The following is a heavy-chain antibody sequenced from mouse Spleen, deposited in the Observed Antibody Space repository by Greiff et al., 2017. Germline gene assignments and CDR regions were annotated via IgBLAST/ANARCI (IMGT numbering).Heavy chain of an antibody. J-gene: IGHJ2*01. CDR3: ARRGYGNYGGYYFDY. V-gene: IGHV1-72*01. CDR1: GYTFTSYW. Sequence: QVQLKQPGAELVKPGASAKLSCKASGYTFTSYWMHWVKQRPGRGLEWIGRIDPNSGGTKYNEKFKSKATLTVDKPSSTAYMQLSSLTSEDSAVYYCARRGYGNYGGYYFDYWGQGTTLTVSS. D-gene: IGHD2-10*02. CDR2: IDPNSGGT.